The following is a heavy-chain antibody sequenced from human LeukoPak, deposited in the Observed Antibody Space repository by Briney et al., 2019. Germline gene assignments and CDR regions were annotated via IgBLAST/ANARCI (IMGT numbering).Heavy chain of an antibody. CDR3: AKGQERESRLDS. V-gene: IGHV3-23*01. CDR2: IRNSDGMT. D-gene: IGHD1-1*01. CDR1: GFNINTYT. Sequence: PGGSLRLSCDASGFNINTYTMYWVRQAPGQGLEWVSGIRNSDGMTYYTDSVRGRFTISTDNFKNTLYLQMNSLRAEDTALYYCAKGQERESRLDSWGQGTLVTVSS. J-gene: IGHJ4*02.